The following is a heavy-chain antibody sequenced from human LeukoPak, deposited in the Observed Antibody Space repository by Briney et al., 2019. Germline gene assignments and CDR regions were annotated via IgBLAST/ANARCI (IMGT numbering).Heavy chain of an antibody. CDR3: ARDMGIQLWPLFDY. D-gene: IGHD5-18*01. J-gene: IGHJ4*02. CDR2: IYYSGST. Sequence: SETLSLTCTVSGGSISSGGYSWSWMRQHPGKGLEWIGYIYYSGSTYYNPSLKSRVTISVDTSKNQFSLKLSSVTAADTAVYYCARDMGIQLWPLFDYWGQGTLVTISS. CDR1: GGSISSGGYS. V-gene: IGHV4-31*03.